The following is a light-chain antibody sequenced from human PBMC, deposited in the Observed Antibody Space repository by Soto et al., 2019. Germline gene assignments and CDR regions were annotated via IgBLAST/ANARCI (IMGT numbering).Light chain of an antibody. CDR1: QTISSSY. V-gene: IGKV3D-20*02. CDR3: QQRSNWRVT. J-gene: IGKJ4*01. CDR2: GAS. Sequence: VLTQSPGTLSLSPGERATLSCRASQTISSSYFAWYQQGPGQAPRLLIFGASSRAAGIPDRFSGSGSGTDFTLTISRLEPEDFAVYYCQQRSNWRVTFGGGTKVDIK.